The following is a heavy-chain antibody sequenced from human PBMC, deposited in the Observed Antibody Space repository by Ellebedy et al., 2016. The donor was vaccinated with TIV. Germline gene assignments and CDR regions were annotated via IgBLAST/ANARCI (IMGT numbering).Heavy chain of an antibody. Sequence: MPSETLSLTCTVSGGSISSSSYYWGWIRQPPGKGLEWIGSIYYSGSTYYNPSLKSRVTISVDTSKNQFSLKLSSVTAADTAVHYCASLPYSSGWYEVNYWGQGTLVTVSS. D-gene: IGHD6-19*01. J-gene: IGHJ4*02. CDR1: GGSISSSSYY. CDR2: IYYSGST. CDR3: ASLPYSSGWYEVNY. V-gene: IGHV4-39*01.